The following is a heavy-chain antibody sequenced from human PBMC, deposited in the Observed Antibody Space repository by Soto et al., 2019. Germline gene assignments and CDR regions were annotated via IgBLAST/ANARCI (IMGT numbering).Heavy chain of an antibody. CDR1: GGSISSYY. Sequence: PSETLSLTCSVFGGSISSYYWRWILQPAGKGLEWIGRIYNSGTTNYNPSLESRVTMSVDPSKNQISLKLSSATAADTAIYYCARGPYCGDECYFAYWGQGTLVTVSS. CDR3: ARGPYCGDECYFAY. J-gene: IGHJ4*03. V-gene: IGHV4-4*07. D-gene: IGHD2-21*01. CDR2: IYNSGTT.